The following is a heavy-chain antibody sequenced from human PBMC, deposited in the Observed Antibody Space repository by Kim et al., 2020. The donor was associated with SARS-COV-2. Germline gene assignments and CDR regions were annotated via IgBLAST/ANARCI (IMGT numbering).Heavy chain of an antibody. CDR1: GGSFSGYY. CDR2: INHSGST. V-gene: IGHV4-34*01. D-gene: IGHD3-10*01. CDR3: ASSITMVRGVTMVDRTATIDFDY. Sequence: SETLSLTCAVYGGSFSGYYWSWIRQPPGKGLEWIGEINHSGSTNYNPSLKSRVTISVDTSKNQFSLKLSSVTAADTAVYYCASSITMVRGVTMVDRTATIDFDYWGQGTLVTVSS. J-gene: IGHJ4*02.